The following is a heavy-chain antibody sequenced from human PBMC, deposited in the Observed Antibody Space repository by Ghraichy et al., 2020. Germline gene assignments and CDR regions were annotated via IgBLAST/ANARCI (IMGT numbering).Heavy chain of an antibody. Sequence: ASVKVSCKASGYTFSNHGISWVRQPLGQGLEWMGWFTPNNVTQNNEQKSQGRLTLTTVTSRSTAYLELRSLTSADTAVYSCARDVGCGAECYSIYYYGMDVWGQGTTVTVSS. CDR1: GYTFSNHG. V-gene: IGHV1-18*01. D-gene: IGHD2-21*01. CDR3: ARDVGCGAECYSIYYYGMDV. J-gene: IGHJ6*02. CDR2: FTPNNVTQ.